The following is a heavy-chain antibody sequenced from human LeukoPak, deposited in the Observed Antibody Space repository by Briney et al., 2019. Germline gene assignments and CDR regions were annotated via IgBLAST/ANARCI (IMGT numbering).Heavy chain of an antibody. D-gene: IGHD6-6*01. J-gene: IGHJ3*02. CDR2: IVVGSGNT. Sequence: SVKVSCKASGFTFTSSAVQWVRQARGQRPEWIGWIVVGSGNTNYAQKFQERVTITRDMSTSTAYMELSSLRSEDTAVYYCAAALIAAQDAFDIWGQGTMVTVSS. V-gene: IGHV1-58*01. CDR3: AAALIAAQDAFDI. CDR1: GFTFTSSA.